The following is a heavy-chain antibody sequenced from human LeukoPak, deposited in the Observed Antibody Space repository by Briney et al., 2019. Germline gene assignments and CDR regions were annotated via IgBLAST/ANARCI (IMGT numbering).Heavy chain of an antibody. CDR1: GFTFSSYA. Sequence: PGGSLRLSCAASGFTFSSYAMSGVRQAPGKGLEWVSAISGSGGSTYYADSVKGRFTISRDNSKNTLYLQMNSLRAEDTAVYYCAKDHTYYDFWSGYYTHWGQGTLVTVSS. CDR3: AKDHTYYDFWSGYYTH. V-gene: IGHV3-23*01. CDR2: ISGSGGST. D-gene: IGHD3-3*01. J-gene: IGHJ4*02.